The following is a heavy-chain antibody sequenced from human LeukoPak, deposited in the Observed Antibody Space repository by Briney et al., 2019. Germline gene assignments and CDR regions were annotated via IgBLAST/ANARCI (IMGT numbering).Heavy chain of an antibody. CDR3: ARVKSDTAANDY. Sequence: GGSLRLSCAASGFTFSSYWMHWVRQAPGKGLVWVSRINTDGSSTSYADSVKGRFTISRDNAKNTLYLQMNSLRAEDTAVYYCARVKSDTAANDYWGQGTLVTVSS. D-gene: IGHD5-18*01. V-gene: IGHV3-74*01. CDR2: INTDGSST. J-gene: IGHJ4*02. CDR1: GFTFSSYW.